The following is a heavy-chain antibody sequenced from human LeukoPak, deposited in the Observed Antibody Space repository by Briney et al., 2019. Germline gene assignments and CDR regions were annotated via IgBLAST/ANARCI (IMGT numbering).Heavy chain of an antibody. Sequence: GASVKVSCKASGYTFTEYYMHWVRQAPGQGLERMGWINPNSGGTKYAQKFQGRVTMTRDTSISTAYMELSRLRSDDTAVYYCARVPLRLVGRWFDPWGQGTLVTVSS. CDR1: GYTFTEYY. CDR3: ARVPLRLVGRWFDP. CDR2: INPNSGGT. D-gene: IGHD6-19*01. J-gene: IGHJ5*02. V-gene: IGHV1-2*02.